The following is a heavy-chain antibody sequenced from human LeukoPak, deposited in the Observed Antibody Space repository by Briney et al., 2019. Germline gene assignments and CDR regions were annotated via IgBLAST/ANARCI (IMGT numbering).Heavy chain of an antibody. J-gene: IGHJ4*02. CDR2: IYYSGST. CDR1: GASIRTYY. V-gene: IGHV4-39*01. CDR3: ARAHSSGWYYFDY. Sequence: SETLSLTCTVSGASIRTYYWSWLRQPPGKGLEWIGSIYYSGSTYYNPSLKSRVTISVDTSKNQFSLKLSSVTAADTAVYYCARAHSSGWYYFDYWGQGTLVTVSS. D-gene: IGHD6-19*01.